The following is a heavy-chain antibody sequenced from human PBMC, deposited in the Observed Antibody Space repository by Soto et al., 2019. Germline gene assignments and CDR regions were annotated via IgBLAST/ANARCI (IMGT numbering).Heavy chain of an antibody. CDR3: PRAARKLLSDGPLFLCYYYGLDV. CDR2: VFHTGNS. CDR1: DGSFSDAF. J-gene: IGHJ6*02. D-gene: IGHD3-3*01. V-gene: IGHV4-34*12. Sequence: QVHLQQWGAGLLKPSGTLSLTCAVSDGSFSDAFWSWVRQSPGRGLEWIGEVFHTGNSNYNPSLKSRVTLSVDTAKDQFSLTLAAVTAADSAVYYCPRAARKLLSDGPLFLCYYYGLDVWGQGTTVTVSS.